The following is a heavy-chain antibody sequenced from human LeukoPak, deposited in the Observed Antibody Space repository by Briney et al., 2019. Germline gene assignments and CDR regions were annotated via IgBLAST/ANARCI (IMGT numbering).Heavy chain of an antibody. J-gene: IGHJ5*02. Sequence: SGPTLVKPTQTLTLTCTFSGFTVNTTGVGVGWIRQPPGKALEWLALIYWNDDKRYSPSLKSRLAIMKDTSKNQVVLTMTNMDPVDTATYYCAHSPVMVRGVRPINWFDPWGQGTLVTVSS. D-gene: IGHD3-10*01. CDR2: IYWNDDK. CDR1: GFTVNTTGVG. CDR3: AHSPVMVRGVRPINWFDP. V-gene: IGHV2-5*01.